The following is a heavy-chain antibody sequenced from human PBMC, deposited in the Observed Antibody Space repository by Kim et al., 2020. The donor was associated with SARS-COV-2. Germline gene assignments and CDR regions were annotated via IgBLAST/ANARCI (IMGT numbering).Heavy chain of an antibody. V-gene: IGHV3-15*06. Sequence: DGGRANSAAPVTGRFTISRDDSKNTLYLQMDSLKTDDTAVYYCTTEGTYWGQGTLVTVSS. CDR3: TTEGTY. CDR2: DGGRA. D-gene: IGHD2-21*01. J-gene: IGHJ4*02.